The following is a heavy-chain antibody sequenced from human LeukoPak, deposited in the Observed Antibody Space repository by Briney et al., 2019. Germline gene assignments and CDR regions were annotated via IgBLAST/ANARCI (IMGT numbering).Heavy chain of an antibody. V-gene: IGHV4-59*01. CDR1: GGSISSYY. J-gene: IGHJ4*02. CDR3: ARALPSRGYSYGYFDY. Sequence: SETLSLTCTVSGGSISSYYWSWIRQPPGKGLEWIGYIYYSGSTNYNPSLKSRVTISADTSKNQFSLKLSSVTAADTAVYYCARALPSRGYSYGYFDYWGQGTLVTVSS. CDR2: IYYSGST. D-gene: IGHD5-18*01.